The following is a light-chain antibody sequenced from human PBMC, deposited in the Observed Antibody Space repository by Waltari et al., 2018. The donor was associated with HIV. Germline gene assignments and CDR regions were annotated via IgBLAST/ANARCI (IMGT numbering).Light chain of an antibody. CDR3: SSYAGGNTYV. CDR1: SHDVGGYNY. J-gene: IGLJ1*01. Sequence: QSALTQPRSVSGSPGQSVTISCPGTSHDVGGYNYVSWYQQLPGKAPKLLIYDVSERPSGVPDRFSGSKSGNSASLTVSGLQTEDEADYYCSSYAGGNTYVFGTGTKVTVL. CDR2: DVS. V-gene: IGLV2-11*01.